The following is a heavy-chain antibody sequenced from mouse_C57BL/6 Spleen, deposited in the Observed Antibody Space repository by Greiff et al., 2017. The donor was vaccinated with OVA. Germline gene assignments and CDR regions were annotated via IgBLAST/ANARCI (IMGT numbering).Heavy chain of an antibody. CDR3: ARPLRLTGYWYCDV. D-gene: IGHD4-1*01. J-gene: IGHJ1*03. CDR2: IDPSDSYT. V-gene: IGHV1-69*01. CDR1: GYTFTSYW. Sequence: QVQLQQPGAELVMPGASVKLSCKASGYTFTSYWMHWVKQRPGQGLEWIGEIDPSDSYTNYNQKFKGKSTLTVDKSSSTAYMQLSSLTSEDSAVYYCARPLRLTGYWYCDVWGTGTTVTVSS.